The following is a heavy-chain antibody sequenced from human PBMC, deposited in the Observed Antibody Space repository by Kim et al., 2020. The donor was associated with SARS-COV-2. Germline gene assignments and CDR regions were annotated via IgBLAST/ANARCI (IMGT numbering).Heavy chain of an antibody. V-gene: IGHV3-23*01. CDR3: AKVATDKTPGNY. Sequence: YYVDSVKGRFTISRDNAKNTLYLQMNSLRAEDTAVYYCAKVATDKTPGNYWGQGTLVTVSS. D-gene: IGHD1-26*01. J-gene: IGHJ4*02.